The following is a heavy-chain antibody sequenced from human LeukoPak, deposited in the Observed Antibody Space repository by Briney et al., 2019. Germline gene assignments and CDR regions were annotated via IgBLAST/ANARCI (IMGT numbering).Heavy chain of an antibody. V-gene: IGHV1-46*01. CDR3: ARTDEWFGEPPRADDAFDI. CDR1: GYTFTSYY. D-gene: IGHD3-10*01. CDR2: INPSGGST. J-gene: IGHJ3*02. Sequence: ASVKVSCKASGYTFTSYYMHWVRQAPGQGLEWMGIINPSGGSTSYAQKFQGRVTMTRDTSTSTVYMELSSLRSEDTAVYYCARTDEWFGEPPRADDAFDIWGQGTMVTVSS.